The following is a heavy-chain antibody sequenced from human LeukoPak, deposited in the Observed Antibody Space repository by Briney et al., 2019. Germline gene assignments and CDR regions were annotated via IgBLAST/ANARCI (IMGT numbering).Heavy chain of an antibody. V-gene: IGHV3-21*01. J-gene: IGHJ5*02. CDR2: ISSSSSYI. Sequence: PGGSLRLSCAASGFTFSSYSMNWVRQAPGKGLEWVSSISSSSSYIYYADSVKGRFTISRDNAKNSLYLQMNSLRAEDTAVYYCARDLEYGGSSWYGAFFPQNNWFDPWGQGTLVTVSS. D-gene: IGHD6-13*01. CDR1: GFTFSSYS. CDR3: ARDLEYGGSSWYGAFFPQNNWFDP.